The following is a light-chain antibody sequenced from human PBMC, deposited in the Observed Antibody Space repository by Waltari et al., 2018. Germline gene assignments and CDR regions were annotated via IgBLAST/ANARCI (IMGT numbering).Light chain of an antibody. CDR3: QRYDDYPPT. J-gene: IGKJ4*01. CDR2: KAS. CDR1: QIISHW. Sequence: DIQMTQYPSTLSASVGDRVTITCRASQIISHWLAWYQQKPGKAPKLLISKASSLEKEVPSRFSGSGSGTEFTLTITNLQPDDFATFYCQRYDDYPPTFGGGTKVEIK. V-gene: IGKV1-5*03.